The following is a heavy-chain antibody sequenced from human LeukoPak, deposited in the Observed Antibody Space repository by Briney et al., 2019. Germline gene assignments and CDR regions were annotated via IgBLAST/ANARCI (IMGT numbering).Heavy chain of an antibody. CDR1: GFTFNSYA. CDR3: AKFHSGSAAYFDY. Sequence: GGSLRLSCAASGFTFNSYAMSWVRQAPGKGLEWVSAISGSGGSTYYADSVKGRFTISRDKSKNTLYLQMNSLRAEDTAVYYCAKFHSGSAAYFDYWGQGTLVTVSS. D-gene: IGHD3-10*01. J-gene: IGHJ4*02. CDR2: ISGSGGST. V-gene: IGHV3-23*01.